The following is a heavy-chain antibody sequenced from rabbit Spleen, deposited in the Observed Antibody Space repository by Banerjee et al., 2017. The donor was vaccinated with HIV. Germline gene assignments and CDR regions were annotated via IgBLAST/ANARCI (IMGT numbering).Heavy chain of an antibody. CDR1: GFDFRRYY. J-gene: IGHJ4*01. V-gene: IGHV1S7*01. CDR2: IYVGGGNT. D-gene: IGHD5-1*01. Sequence: QVKENGGGLVQPGGSLTLSCKASGFDFRRYYLTWVRQAPGKGLEWIGIIYVGGGNTDYANWVNGRFTISSDNAQNTVDLQMHSLTAADTATYFCARDDVGGSFTLWGQGTLVTVS. CDR3: ARDDVGGSFTL.